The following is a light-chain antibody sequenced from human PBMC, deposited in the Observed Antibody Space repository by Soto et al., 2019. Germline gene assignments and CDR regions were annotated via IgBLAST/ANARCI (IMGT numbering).Light chain of an antibody. Sequence: QSALTQPASVSGSPGQSITISCTGTSSDVGGYNYVSWYQQHPGKAPRLMIFDVSSRPSGVSSRFSGSKSGNTASLTISGLQAEDEADYYCNSFTSSSTIVFGTGTKVTVL. J-gene: IGLJ1*01. CDR2: DVS. CDR1: SSDVGGYNY. CDR3: NSFTSSSTIV. V-gene: IGLV2-14*03.